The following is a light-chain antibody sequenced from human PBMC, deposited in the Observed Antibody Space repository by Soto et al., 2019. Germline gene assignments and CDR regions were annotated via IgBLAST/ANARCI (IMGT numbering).Light chain of an antibody. CDR2: GAS. V-gene: IGKV3-20*01. CDR1: QSISSSY. Sequence: PGEIATLSCRASQSISSSYLAWYQQRPGKAPRLLIYGASSRASGIPARFSGSGSGTEFTLTISRLEPEDFAVYYCQQYGSSSWTFGQGTKVDIK. CDR3: QQYGSSSWT. J-gene: IGKJ1*01.